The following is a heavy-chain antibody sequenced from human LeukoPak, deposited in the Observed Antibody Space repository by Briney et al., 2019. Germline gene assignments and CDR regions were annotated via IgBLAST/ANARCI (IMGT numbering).Heavy chain of an antibody. CDR2: FDPEDGET. J-gene: IGHJ4*02. CDR3: ATAVADWLSLSHYYFDY. D-gene: IGHD3/OR15-3a*01. V-gene: IGHV1-24*01. CDR1: GYTLTELS. Sequence: ASVKVSCKVSGYTLTELSMHWVRQAPGKGLEWMGGFDPEDGETIYAQKFQGRVTMTEDTSTDTAYMGLSSLRSEDTAVYYCATAVADWLSLSHYYFDYWGQGTLVTVSS.